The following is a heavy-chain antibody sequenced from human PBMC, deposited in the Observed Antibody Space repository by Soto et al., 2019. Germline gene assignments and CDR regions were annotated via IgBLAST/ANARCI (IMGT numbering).Heavy chain of an antibody. V-gene: IGHV1-69*01. D-gene: IGHD3-10*01. J-gene: IGHJ6*02. CDR2: IIPIFGTA. CDR1: GGTFSSYA. CDR3: ARAMVRGVHYYYYGMDV. Sequence: QVQLVQSGAEVKKPGSSVKVSCKASGGTFSSYAISWVRQAPGQGLEWMGGIIPIFGTANYAQKLQGRVTITADESTSTAYMELSSLRSEDTAVYYCARAMVRGVHYYYYGMDVWGQGTTVTVSS.